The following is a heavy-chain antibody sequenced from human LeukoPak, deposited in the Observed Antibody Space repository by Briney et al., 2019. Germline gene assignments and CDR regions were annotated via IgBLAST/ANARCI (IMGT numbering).Heavy chain of an antibody. Sequence: PGGSLRLSCAASRFTFSNYSMNWVRQAPGKGLEWVSSISSSSSYIYYADSVKGRFTISRDNAKNSLYLQMNSLRAEDTAVYYCARSDSSGYVPYDYWGQGTLVTVSS. CDR2: ISSSSSYI. CDR1: RFTFSNYS. D-gene: IGHD3-22*01. J-gene: IGHJ4*02. V-gene: IGHV3-21*01. CDR3: ARSDSSGYVPYDY.